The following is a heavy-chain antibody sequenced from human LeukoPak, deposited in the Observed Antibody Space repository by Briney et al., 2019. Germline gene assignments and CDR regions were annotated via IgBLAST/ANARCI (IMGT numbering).Heavy chain of an antibody. V-gene: IGHV4-34*01. Sequence: SETLSLTCAVYGGSFSGYYWSWIRQPPGKGLEWIREINHSGSTNYNPSLKSRVTISVDTSKNQFSLKLSSVTAADTAVHYCARGLGDYYDSSGYIPNGPLFDYWGQGTLVTVSS. CDR3: ARGLGDYYDSSGYIPNGPLFDY. D-gene: IGHD3-22*01. J-gene: IGHJ4*02. CDR1: GGSFSGYY. CDR2: INHSGST.